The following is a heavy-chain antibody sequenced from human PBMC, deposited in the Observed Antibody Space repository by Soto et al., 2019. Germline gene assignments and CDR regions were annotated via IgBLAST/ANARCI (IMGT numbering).Heavy chain of an antibody. J-gene: IGHJ6*02. V-gene: IGHV4-30-4*01. CDR1: GGSISSGDYY. Sequence: SETLSLTCTVSGGSISSGDYYWSWIRQPPGKGLEWIAYRYYSGSTSYNSSLKSRLTISVDTSKNQFSLELSSVTAADTAVYYCASHDYGRGMDVWAQRTTVTVSS. CDR2: RYYSGST. D-gene: IGHD4-17*01. CDR3: ASHDYGRGMDV.